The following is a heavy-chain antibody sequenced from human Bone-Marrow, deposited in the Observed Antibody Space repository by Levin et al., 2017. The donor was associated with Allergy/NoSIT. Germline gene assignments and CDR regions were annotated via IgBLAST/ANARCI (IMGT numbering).Heavy chain of an antibody. Sequence: MASETLSLTCTVSGGSISSGDYYWSWIRQPPGKGLEWIGYIYYSGSTYYNPSLKSRVTISVDTSKNQFSLKLSSVTAADTAVYYCARVGGDYSLDYWGQGTLVTVSS. CDR2: IYYSGST. CDR1: GGSISSGDYY. CDR3: ARVGGDYSLDY. V-gene: IGHV4-30-4*01. D-gene: IGHD4-17*01. J-gene: IGHJ4*02.